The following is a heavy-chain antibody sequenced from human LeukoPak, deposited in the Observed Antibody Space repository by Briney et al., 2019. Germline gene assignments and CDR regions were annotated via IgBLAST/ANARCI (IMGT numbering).Heavy chain of an antibody. J-gene: IGHJ4*02. CDR1: GFTFSSYG. CDR2: ITGSRGPT. V-gene: IGHV3-48*01. Sequence: PGGSLRLSCAASGFTFSSYGMHWVRQAPGKGLEWVSAITGSRGPTYYADSVKGRFTISRDNAKNSLYLQMDSLRAEDTAVYYCARDRLHYGEYEKTFDYWGQGTLVTVSS. CDR3: ARDRLHYGEYEKTFDY. D-gene: IGHD4-17*01.